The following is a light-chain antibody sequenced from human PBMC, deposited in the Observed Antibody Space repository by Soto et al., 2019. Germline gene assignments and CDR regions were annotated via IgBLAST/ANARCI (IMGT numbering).Light chain of an antibody. CDR1: QSLLHSNGYNY. Sequence: IVMTQSPLSLPVTPGDPAYISCRSSQSLLHSNGYNYLDLYLQKPGQSPQLLIYLGSNRASGVPDRFSGSGSGTDFTLKISRVEAEDVGVYYCMQRIEFPITFGQGTRLEIK. CDR2: LGS. V-gene: IGKV2-28*01. J-gene: IGKJ5*01. CDR3: MQRIEFPIT.